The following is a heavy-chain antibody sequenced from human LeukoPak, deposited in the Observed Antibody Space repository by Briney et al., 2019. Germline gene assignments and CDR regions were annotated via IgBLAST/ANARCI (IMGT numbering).Heavy chain of an antibody. D-gene: IGHD4-11*01. CDR3: AKEGGMTTANY. CDR1: GFTFSSYS. CDR2: ISSSSSNI. Sequence: PGGSLRLSCAASGFTFSSYSMNWVRQAPGKGLEWVSSISSSSSNIYYADSVKGRFTISRDNAKNSLYLQMNSLRAEGTAVYYCAKEGGMTTANYWGQGTLVTVSS. V-gene: IGHV3-21*04. J-gene: IGHJ4*02.